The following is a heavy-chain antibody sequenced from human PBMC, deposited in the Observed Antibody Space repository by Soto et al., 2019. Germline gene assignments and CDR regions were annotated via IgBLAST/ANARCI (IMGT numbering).Heavy chain of an antibody. D-gene: IGHD1-26*01. CDR2: MNPNSGYT. V-gene: IGHV1-8*01. Sequence: QVQLVQSGAEVKKPGTSVRISCKTSGYIFSNYVINWVRQAAGQGLEWMGWMNPNSGYTGSARKFQGRVTMTRDTSIRTAYMELSSLRSEDTAVYYCARVMGSVDYWGQGTLVTVSS. J-gene: IGHJ4*02. CDR3: ARVMGSVDY. CDR1: GYIFSNYV.